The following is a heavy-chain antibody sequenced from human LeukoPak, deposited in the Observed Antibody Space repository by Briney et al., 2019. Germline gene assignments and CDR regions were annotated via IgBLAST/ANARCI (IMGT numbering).Heavy chain of an antibody. CDR3: ARGEDEHIVVVTAISVSFDI. J-gene: IGHJ3*02. Sequence: GGSLRLSCAASGFTFSSYSMNWVRQAPGKGLEWVPSISSSSSYIYYADSVKGRFTISRDNAKNSLYLQMNSLRAEDTAVYYCARGEDEHIVVVTAISVSFDIWGQGTMVTVSS. CDR1: GFTFSSYS. D-gene: IGHD2-21*02. V-gene: IGHV3-21*01. CDR2: ISSSSSYI.